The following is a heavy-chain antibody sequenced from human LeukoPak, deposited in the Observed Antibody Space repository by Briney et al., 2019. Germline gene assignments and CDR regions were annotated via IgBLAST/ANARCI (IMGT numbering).Heavy chain of an antibody. CDR3: ARVMTTVTSGAFDI. D-gene: IGHD4-17*01. CDR1: GYIFSDYT. J-gene: IGHJ3*02. V-gene: IGHV1-3*03. Sequence: GASVKVSCKASGYIFSDYTMHWVRQAPGQRLEWMGWINGENGNTKYSQELRGRVTFTSDSSATTVYMELSSLRSEDVAVYYCARVMTTVTSGAFDIWGQGTMVTVSS. CDR2: INGENGNT.